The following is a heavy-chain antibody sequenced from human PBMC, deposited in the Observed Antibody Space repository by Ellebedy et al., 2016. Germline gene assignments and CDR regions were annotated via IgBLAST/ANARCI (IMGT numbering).Heavy chain of an antibody. D-gene: IGHD1-26*01. V-gene: IGHV3-66*03. J-gene: IGHJ4*02. Sequence: GGSLRLSXEVSGFAVSSNSMSWVRQAPGMGLEWISMIYKYDNTKYADSVKGRFTISKDNAKNTLFLQMNSLRAEDTAVYYCARVLAGVGPGQDSFDYWGQGILVTVSS. CDR3: ARVLAGVGPGQDSFDY. CDR1: GFAVSSNS. CDR2: IYKYDNT.